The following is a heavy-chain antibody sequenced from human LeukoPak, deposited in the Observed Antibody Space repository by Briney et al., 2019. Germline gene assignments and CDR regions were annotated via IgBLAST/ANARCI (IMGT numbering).Heavy chain of an antibody. Sequence: ASVKVSCKASGYTFTSYYMHWVRQAPGQGLEWMGIINPSGGSATYAQKFQSRVTMTRDTSTSTVYMELSSLRSEDTAMYYCARDADYYGSGTYYMDVWGKGTTVTVSS. J-gene: IGHJ6*03. CDR2: INPSGGSA. D-gene: IGHD3-10*01. CDR3: ARDADYYGSGTYYMDV. CDR1: GYTFTSYY. V-gene: IGHV1-46*01.